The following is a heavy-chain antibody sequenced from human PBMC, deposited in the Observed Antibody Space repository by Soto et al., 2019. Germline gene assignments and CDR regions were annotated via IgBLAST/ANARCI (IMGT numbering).Heavy chain of an antibody. Sequence: PGGSLRLSGAASGFTFSSYAMSWVRQAPGKGLEGVSVIYSGGSTYYADSVRGRFTISRDNSKNTLYLQMKSLRAEDTAVYYCPRDPPATRHGMDVWGQGTTVTVSS. J-gene: IGHJ6*02. V-gene: IGHV3-53*01. CDR1: GFTFSSYA. CDR2: IYSGGST. CDR3: PRDPPATRHGMDV.